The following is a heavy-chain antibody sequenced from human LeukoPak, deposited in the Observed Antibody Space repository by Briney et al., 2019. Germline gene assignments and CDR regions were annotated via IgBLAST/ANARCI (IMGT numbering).Heavy chain of an antibody. J-gene: IGHJ4*02. Sequence: GGSLRLSCAASGFTVSSNYMSWVRQAPGKGLEWVSVIYSGGSTYYADSVKGRFTISRDNSKNTLYLQMNSLRAEDTAVYYCAKGLSGGGQRGYFDYWGQGTLVTVSS. CDR1: GFTVSSNY. D-gene: IGHD4-23*01. V-gene: IGHV3-53*05. CDR3: AKGLSGGGQRGYFDY. CDR2: IYSGGST.